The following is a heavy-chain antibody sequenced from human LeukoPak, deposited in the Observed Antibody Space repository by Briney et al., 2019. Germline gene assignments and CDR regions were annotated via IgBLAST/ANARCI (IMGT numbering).Heavy chain of an antibody. CDR2: ISGSSSYI. J-gene: IGHJ4*02. Sequence: GGSLRLSCAASGFTFSRYSMNWVRQAPGKGLEWVSSISGSSSYIYYADSVKGRFTISRHNAKNSLYLQMNSLRAEDTAVYYCARDLSGVTGYTYGRGIDYWGQGTLVTVSS. CDR3: ARDLSGVTGYTYGRGIDY. V-gene: IGHV3-21*01. CDR1: GFTFSRYS. D-gene: IGHD5-18*01.